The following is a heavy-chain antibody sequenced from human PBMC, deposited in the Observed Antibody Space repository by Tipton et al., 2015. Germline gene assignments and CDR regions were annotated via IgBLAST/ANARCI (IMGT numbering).Heavy chain of an antibody. V-gene: IGHV3-74*01. CDR2: INSDGSVT. D-gene: IGHD4-17*01. CDR1: GFTFSLYW. J-gene: IGHJ3*02. Sequence: GSLRLSCEASGFTFSLYWMHWVRQVPGKGLVWVSRINSDGSVTDHADSVKGRFTISRDNAKKSVFLQMDSLRGEDTALYYCAKDLRDFDDYVGAADIWGQGTMVTVS. CDR3: AKDLRDFDDYVGAADI.